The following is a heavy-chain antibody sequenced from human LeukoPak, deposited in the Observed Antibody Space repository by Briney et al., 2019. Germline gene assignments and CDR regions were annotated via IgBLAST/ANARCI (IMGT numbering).Heavy chain of an antibody. V-gene: IGHV1-2*02. CDR3: ARADRLHGGPYLIGP. CDR2: IDPNSGGT. J-gene: IGHJ5*02. CDR1: GYSFTDYY. D-gene: IGHD2-21*01. Sequence: ASVKVSCQTSGYSFTDYYMHWVGQAPGQGLEWMGWIDPNSGGTSAAQKFQGRVTMTRDTSITTVYMEVSWLTSDDTAIYYCARADRLHGGPYLIGPWGQGTLVTVSS.